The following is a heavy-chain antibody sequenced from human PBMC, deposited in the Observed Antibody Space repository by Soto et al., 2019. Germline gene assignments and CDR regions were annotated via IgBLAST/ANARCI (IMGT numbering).Heavy chain of an antibody. CDR1: GFTFDDYA. Sequence: EVQLVESGGGLVQPGRSLRLSCAASGFTFDDYAMHWVRQAPGKGLEWASGISWNSGSIGYADSVKGRFTISRDNAKNSLYLQMNSLRAEDTALYYCAKDIGSSLSYWFDPWGQGTLVTVSS. D-gene: IGHD6-6*01. J-gene: IGHJ5*02. CDR2: ISWNSGSI. CDR3: AKDIGSSLSYWFDP. V-gene: IGHV3-9*01.